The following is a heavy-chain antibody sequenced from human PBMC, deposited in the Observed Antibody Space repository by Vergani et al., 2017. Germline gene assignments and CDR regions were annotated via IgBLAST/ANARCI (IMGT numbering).Heavy chain of an antibody. CDR1: GESIRSGSHY. J-gene: IGHJ5*02. CDR2: ISESGST. Sequence: QVKLQESGPGLLKPSQTLSLTCTVSGESIRSGSHYWSWIRQPAGKELEWIGEISESGSTNYNPSLKSRVTISIDTSKSHFSLKLSSVTAADTAVYYCARVVMYGWFDPWGQGTLVTVSS. CDR3: ARVVMYGWFDP. V-gene: IGHV4-61*02. D-gene: IGHD2-8*01.